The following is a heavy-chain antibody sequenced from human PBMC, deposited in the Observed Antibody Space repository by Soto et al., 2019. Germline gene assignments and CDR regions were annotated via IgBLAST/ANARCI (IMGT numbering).Heavy chain of an antibody. D-gene: IGHD2-15*01. CDR2: ISSSSSYI. CDR3: GGGEGGTPPHYFDN. Sequence: GGSLRLSCAASGFTFSSYSMNWVRQAPGKGLEWVSSISSSSSYIYYADSVKGRFTISRDNAKNSLYLQMNSLGAEDTAVYCCGGGEGGTPPHYFDNWGQGSLVTVSS. CDR1: GFTFSSYS. J-gene: IGHJ4*02. V-gene: IGHV3-21*01.